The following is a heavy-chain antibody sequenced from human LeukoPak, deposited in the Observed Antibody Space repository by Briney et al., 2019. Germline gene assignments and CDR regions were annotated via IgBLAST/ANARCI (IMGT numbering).Heavy chain of an antibody. J-gene: IGHJ3*02. V-gene: IGHV1-18*01. CDR1: GYTFTSYG. D-gene: IGHD3-22*01. CDR3: ASAPSTDYYDRSGPNDAFDI. Sequence: ASVKVSCKASGYTFTSYGISWVRQAPGQGLEWMGWISAYNGNTSYAQKLQGRVTMTTDTSTSTAYMELRSLRSDDTAVYYCASAPSTDYYDRSGPNDAFDIWGQGTMVTVSS. CDR2: ISAYNGNT.